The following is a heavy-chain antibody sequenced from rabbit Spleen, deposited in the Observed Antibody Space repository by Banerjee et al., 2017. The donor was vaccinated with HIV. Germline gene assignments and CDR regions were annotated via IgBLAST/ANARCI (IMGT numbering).Heavy chain of an antibody. J-gene: IGHJ6*01. V-gene: IGHV1S45*01. CDR2: IYVGNSGST. Sequence: QEQLVEYGGDLVQPEGSLTLTCKASGLDFSSSYWICWVRQAPGKGLEWIACIYVGNSGSTYYASWAKGRITISKAASTTVTLQMTSLTAADTATYFCARDTAISISSYGMALWGPGTLVTV. CDR1: GLDFSSSYW. CDR3: ARDTAISISSYGMAL. D-gene: IGHD1-1*01.